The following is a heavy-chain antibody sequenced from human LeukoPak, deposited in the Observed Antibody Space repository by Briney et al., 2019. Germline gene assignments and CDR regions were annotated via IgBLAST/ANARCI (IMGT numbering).Heavy chain of an antibody. CDR3: ATSPPLHYSGSYETLDY. J-gene: IGHJ4*02. D-gene: IGHD1-26*01. V-gene: IGHV3-30-3*01. CDR1: GFTFSTYT. CDR2: ISYDGGKK. Sequence: GGSLRLSCAASGFTFSTYTMHWVRQAPGKGLEWVTFISYDGGKKYNADSVKGRFTISRDNSKNTLYLQMGNLRTEDTAVYYCATSPPLHYSGSYETLDYWGQGTLVTVSS.